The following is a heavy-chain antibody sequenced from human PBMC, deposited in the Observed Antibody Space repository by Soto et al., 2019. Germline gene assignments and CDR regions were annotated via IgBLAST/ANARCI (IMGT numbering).Heavy chain of an antibody. Sequence: PSETLSLSWTVSGGSISSYYWIWIRQPPGKGLEWIGYIYYMGRTNYNPSLRSRVTMSIDTSRNQFSLKLRSVTAADTAAYYCARDPVGVTHFDYWGQGALVTVSS. CDR1: GGSISSYY. V-gene: IGHV4-59*01. CDR2: IYYMGRT. J-gene: IGHJ4*02. CDR3: ARDPVGVTHFDY. D-gene: IGHD1-26*01.